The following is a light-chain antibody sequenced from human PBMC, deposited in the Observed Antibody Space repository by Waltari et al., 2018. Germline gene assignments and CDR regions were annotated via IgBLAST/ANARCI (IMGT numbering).Light chain of an antibody. CDR2: HAS. J-gene: IGKJ4*01. V-gene: IGKV1-33*01. CDR3: LQFDTAWLS. CDR1: QAIYAF. Sequence: QLTQSPSSLSASVGDEITITCQASQAIYAFLGWYQQKPGQAPRLLIYHASNLETGVPSRFSGSGYGTQFSLTISGLLPEDFATYYCLQFDTAWLSFGGGTKVEIK.